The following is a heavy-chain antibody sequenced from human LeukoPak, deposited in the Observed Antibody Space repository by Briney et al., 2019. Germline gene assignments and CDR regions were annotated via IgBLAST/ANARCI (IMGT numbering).Heavy chain of an antibody. CDR3: ARSGGANYYDGSTPPGY. V-gene: IGHV3-53*01. J-gene: IGHJ4*02. D-gene: IGHD3-22*01. Sequence: PGGSLRLSCAASGFTVSSNFMSWVRQAPGKGLEWVSVIYSDGNTYYADSVKGRFTISRDNAKNSLYLQMNSLRAEDTAVYYCARSGGANYYDGSTPPGYWGQGTLVTVSS. CDR2: IYSDGNT. CDR1: GFTVSSNF.